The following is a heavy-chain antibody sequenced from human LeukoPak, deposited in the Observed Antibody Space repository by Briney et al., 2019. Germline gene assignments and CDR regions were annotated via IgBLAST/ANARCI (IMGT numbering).Heavy chain of an antibody. Sequence: ASVKVSCKASGYTFTSYDINWVRQATGQGLEWMGWMNPNSGNTGYAQKFQGRVTITRNTSISTAYMELSSLRSEDTAVYYCARGRGKFRGSSQVRRGAEYFQHWGQGTLVTVSS. V-gene: IGHV1-8*03. J-gene: IGHJ1*01. CDR3: ARGRGKFRGSSQVRRGAEYFQH. D-gene: IGHD6-13*01. CDR2: MNPNSGNT. CDR1: GYTFTSYD.